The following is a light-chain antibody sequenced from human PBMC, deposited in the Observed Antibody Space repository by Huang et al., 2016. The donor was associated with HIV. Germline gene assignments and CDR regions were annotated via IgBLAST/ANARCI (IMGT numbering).Light chain of an antibody. CDR3: QQYGSSPKT. J-gene: IGKJ1*01. Sequence: EIVLTQSPGTLSLSPGERATLSCRASQSVSNNYLACYQQKPGQAPRLLLYGASSRATGIPDRFSGSGSGTDFTLTISRLEPEDFAVFYCQQYGSSPKTFGQGTKVEI. CDR2: GAS. CDR1: QSVSNNY. V-gene: IGKV3-20*01.